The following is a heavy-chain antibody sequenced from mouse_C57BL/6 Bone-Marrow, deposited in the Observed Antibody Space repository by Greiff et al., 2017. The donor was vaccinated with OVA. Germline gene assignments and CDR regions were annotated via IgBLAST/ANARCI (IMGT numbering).Heavy chain of an antibody. CDR2: IHPSDSDT. CDR3: AIHYGSSSPLSYWYFDV. J-gene: IGHJ1*03. D-gene: IGHD1-1*01. Sequence: QVQLQQPGAELVKPGASVKVSCKASGYTFTSYWMHWVKQRPGQGLEWIGRIHPSDSDTNYNQKFKGKATLTVDKSSSTAYMQLSSLTSEDSAVYYCAIHYGSSSPLSYWYFDVWGTGTTVTVSS. CDR1: GYTFTSYW. V-gene: IGHV1-74*01.